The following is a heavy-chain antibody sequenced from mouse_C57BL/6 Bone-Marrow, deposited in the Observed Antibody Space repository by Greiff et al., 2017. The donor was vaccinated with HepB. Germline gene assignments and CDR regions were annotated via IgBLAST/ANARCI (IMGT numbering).Heavy chain of an antibody. J-gene: IGHJ2*01. CDR1: GYTFPGYW. Sequence: QVQLQQSGAELMKPGASVKLSCKATGYTFPGYWIEWVKQRPGHGLEWIGEILPGSGSTNYNEKFKVKATFTADTSSNTAYMQLSSLTTEDSAIYYCASRRALTATSIDHWGQGTPPTDSS. V-gene: IGHV1-9*01. D-gene: IGHD4-1*01. CDR2: ILPGSGST. CDR3: ASRRALTATSIDH.